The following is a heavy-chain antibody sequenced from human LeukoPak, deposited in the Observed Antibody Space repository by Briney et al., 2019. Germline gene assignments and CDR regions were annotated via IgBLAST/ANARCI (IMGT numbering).Heavy chain of an antibody. Sequence: ASVKVSYKVSGYTLTELSMHWVRQAPGKGLEWMGGFDPEDGETLYAQKFQGRVTMTEDTSTDTAYMDVSSLRSEDTAVYYCATVRLYDISGYRLDSWGQGTLVTVSS. J-gene: IGHJ4*02. D-gene: IGHD3-22*01. CDR2: FDPEDGET. CDR3: ATVRLYDISGYRLDS. V-gene: IGHV1-24*01. CDR1: GYTLTELS.